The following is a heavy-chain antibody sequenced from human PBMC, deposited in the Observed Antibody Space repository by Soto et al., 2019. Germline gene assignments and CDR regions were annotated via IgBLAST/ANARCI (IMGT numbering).Heavy chain of an antibody. CDR1: GFTFRSYD. D-gene: IGHD2-21*01. Sequence: WGSLRLSCAASGFTFRSYDMHWVRQAPGKGLEWMGVISFDGIKKYYADSVKGRFTISRDSSKNKLYLQMNSLRAEETAVYYCAKGARFLFDXWGQGTLVTVSX. V-gene: IGHV3-30*18. J-gene: IGHJ5*02. CDR3: AKGARFLFDX. CDR2: ISFDGIKK.